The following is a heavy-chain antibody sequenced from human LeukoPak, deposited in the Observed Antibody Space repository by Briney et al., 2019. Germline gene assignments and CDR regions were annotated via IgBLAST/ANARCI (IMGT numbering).Heavy chain of an antibody. CDR3: ARELRYFDWPPYYYYGMDV. CDR2: ISAYNGNT. J-gene: IGHJ6*02. CDR1: GYTFTSYG. V-gene: IGHV1-18*01. D-gene: IGHD3-9*01. Sequence: ASVKVSCKASGYTFTSYGTSWVRQAPGQGLEWMGWISAYNGNTNYAQKLQGRVTMTTDTSTSTAYMELRSLRSDDTAVYYCARELRYFDWPPYYYYGMDVWGQGTTVTVSS.